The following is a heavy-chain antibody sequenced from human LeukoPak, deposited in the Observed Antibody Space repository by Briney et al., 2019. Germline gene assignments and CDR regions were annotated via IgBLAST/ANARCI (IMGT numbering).Heavy chain of an antibody. J-gene: IGHJ4*02. CDR3: AKDGGFYSSSWYPD. CDR1: GFTFSSYG. D-gene: IGHD6-13*01. Sequence: GGSLRLSCAASGFTFSSYGMHWVRQAPGKGLEWVAFIRYDGSNKYYADSVKGRFTISGDNSKNTLYLQMNSLRAEDTAVYYCAKDGGFYSSSWYPDWGQGTLVTVSS. CDR2: IRYDGSNK. V-gene: IGHV3-30*02.